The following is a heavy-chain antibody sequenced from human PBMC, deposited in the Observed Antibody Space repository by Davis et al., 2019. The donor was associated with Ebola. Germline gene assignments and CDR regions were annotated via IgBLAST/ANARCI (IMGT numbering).Heavy chain of an antibody. V-gene: IGHV3-7*01. CDR1: GFSFSSYW. CDR3: ARGGWDY. J-gene: IGHJ4*02. Sequence: GESLKISCAASGFSFSSYWMSWVRQAPGKGLEWVASIKQDGSEKYYVDSVKGRFTISRDNAKNSLYLQMNSLRAEDTAVYYCARGGWDYWGQGTLVTVSS. CDR2: IKQDGSEK.